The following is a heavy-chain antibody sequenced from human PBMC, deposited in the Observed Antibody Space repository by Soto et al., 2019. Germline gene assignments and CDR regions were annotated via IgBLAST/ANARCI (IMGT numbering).Heavy chain of an antibody. D-gene: IGHD6-19*01. CDR1: GFPFPQDD. J-gene: IGHJ4*02. Sequence: GGSLRLSCAASGFPFPQDDMHWVRQAPGKGLELVSAVGLFDNTYYRDSLRGRFTISRDIYRTLVYLQMSMRWVDDTAIDLCDREGGLASRAGDYFDSWGPGTLVTVSS. CDR2: VGLFDNT. CDR3: DREGGLASRAGDYFDS. V-gene: IGHV3-23*01.